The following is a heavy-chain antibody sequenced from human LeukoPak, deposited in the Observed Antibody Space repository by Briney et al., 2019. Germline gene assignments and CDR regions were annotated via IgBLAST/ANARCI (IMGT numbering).Heavy chain of an antibody. D-gene: IGHD4-17*01. J-gene: IGHJ5*02. CDR1: GGSISRYY. CDR3: ARDSGTTGEVKFDP. V-gene: IGHV4-4*07. Sequence: PSETLSLTCTVSGGSISRYYWSWIRQPAGKGLVWIERIYSDGTITYNPSLQSRLTMSIDTSKNQFSLKLSFVTAADTAVYYCARDSGTTGEVKFDPWGQGTLVTVSS. CDR2: IYSDGTI.